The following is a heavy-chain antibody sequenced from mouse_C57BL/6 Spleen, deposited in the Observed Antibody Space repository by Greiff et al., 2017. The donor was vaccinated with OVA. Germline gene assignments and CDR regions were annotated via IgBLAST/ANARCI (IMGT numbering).Heavy chain of an antibody. CDR3: ARGGRGYWYFDV. D-gene: IGHD3-3*01. CDR1: GYTFTSYW. Sequence: QVQLQQPGTELVKPGASVKLSCKASGYTFTSYWMHWVKQRPGQGLEWIGNINPSNGGNNYNEKFKSKATLTVDKSSSTAYMQLSSLTSEDSAVYYCARGGRGYWYFDVWGTGTTVTVSS. J-gene: IGHJ1*03. V-gene: IGHV1-53*01. CDR2: INPSNGGN.